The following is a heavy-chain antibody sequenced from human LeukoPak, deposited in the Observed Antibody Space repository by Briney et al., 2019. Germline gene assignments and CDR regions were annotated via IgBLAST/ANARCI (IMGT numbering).Heavy chain of an antibody. V-gene: IGHV4-39*07. CDR1: GGSISSGDYY. CDR2: INHSGST. D-gene: IGHD6-13*01. Sequence: SSETLSLTCTVSGGSISSGDYYWSWIRQPPGKGLEWIGEINHSGSTNYNPSLKSRVTISVDTSKNQFSLKLSSVTAADTAVYYCARVSRYDIAAHQVYYYGMDIWGRGTTVTVSS. CDR3: ARVSRYDIAAHQVYYYGMDI. J-gene: IGHJ6*02.